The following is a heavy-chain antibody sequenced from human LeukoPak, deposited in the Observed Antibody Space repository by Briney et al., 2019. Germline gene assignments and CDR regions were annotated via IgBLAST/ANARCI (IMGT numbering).Heavy chain of an antibody. CDR2: IYTSGST. CDR1: GGSISSYY. J-gene: IGHJ2*01. D-gene: IGHD6-13*01. Sequence: SETLSLTCTVSGGSISSYYWSWIRQPAGKGLEWIGRIYTSGSTNYNPSLKSRVTMSVDTSKNQFSLKLSSVTAADTAVYYCARGSIAAAGNMEYWYFDLWGRGTLVTVSS. CDR3: ARGSIAAAGNMEYWYFDL. V-gene: IGHV4-4*07.